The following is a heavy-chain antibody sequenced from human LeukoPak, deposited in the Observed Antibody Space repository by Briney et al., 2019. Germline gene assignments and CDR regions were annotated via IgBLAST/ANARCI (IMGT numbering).Heavy chain of an antibody. J-gene: IGHJ4*02. D-gene: IGHD3-3*01. V-gene: IGHV1-46*01. CDR1: GYTFTNYH. CDR3: ARDAIENYDFWSGSYYYFDY. Sequence: SVKVSCKSSGYTFTNYHMHWVRQAPGQGLEWMGIINPSGGSTSYAQSFQGRVTMTRDTSTSTVYMELSSLRSEDTAVYYCARDAIENYDFWSGSYYYFDYWGQGTLVTVSS. CDR2: INPSGGST.